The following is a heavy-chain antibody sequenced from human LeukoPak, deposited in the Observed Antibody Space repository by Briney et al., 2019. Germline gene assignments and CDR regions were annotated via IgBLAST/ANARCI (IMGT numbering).Heavy chain of an antibody. V-gene: IGHV4-34*01. CDR1: GGSFRDSY. CDR2: IKHDGSP. Sequence: PSETLSLTCAVYGGSFRDSYWNWIRQPPGKGLEWIGEIKHDGSPTYTPSPKSRVTISIDTSKNQFSLKVISVTAADTAVYYCARGPIGPTKWSFDVWDQGRMVTVSS. J-gene: IGHJ3*01. D-gene: IGHD1-26*01. CDR3: ARGPIGPTKWSFDV.